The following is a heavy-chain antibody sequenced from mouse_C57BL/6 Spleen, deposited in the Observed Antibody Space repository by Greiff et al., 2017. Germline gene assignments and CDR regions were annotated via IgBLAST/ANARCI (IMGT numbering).Heavy chain of an antibody. CDR3: GRDYLDY. J-gene: IGHJ2*01. V-gene: IGHV14-3*01. Sequence: VQLQQSVAELVRPGASVKLSCTASGFTIKNTCMHWVKQRPEQGLEWIGRIDPANGDTKYDPKFQGKATLTADKSSNTAYLQLSSLTSEDSAVYYCGRDYLDYWGQGTTLTVSS. CDR2: IDPANGDT. CDR1: GFTIKNTC.